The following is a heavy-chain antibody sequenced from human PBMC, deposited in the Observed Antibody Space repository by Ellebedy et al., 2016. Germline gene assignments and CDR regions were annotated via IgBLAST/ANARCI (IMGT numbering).Heavy chain of an antibody. J-gene: IGHJ4*02. CDR2: IYYTGTT. Sequence: SETLSLTCIVSGGSISRYYWGWIRQPPGRGLEWIGNIYYTGTTNYNPSLQSRVTISLDTSKNQFSLRLTSVTAADTAVYYCARLGGVSFGERPIDYWGQGTLVTVSS. CDR3: ARLGGVSFGERPIDY. CDR1: GGSISRYY. D-gene: IGHD3-10*01. V-gene: IGHV4-59*01.